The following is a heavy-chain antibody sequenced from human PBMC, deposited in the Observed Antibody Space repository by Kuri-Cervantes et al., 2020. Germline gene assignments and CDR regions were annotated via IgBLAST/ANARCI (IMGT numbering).Heavy chain of an antibody. Sequence: SETLSLTCTVSGGSISSYYWSWIRQPPGKGLEWIGYIYYSGSTNYNPSLKSRVTISVDTSKNQFSLKLSSVTAADTAVYYCARTYDFWSGYYSPTPYHWFDPWGQGTLVTVSS. CDR3: ARTYDFWSGYYSPTPYHWFDP. J-gene: IGHJ5*02. V-gene: IGHV4-59*01. D-gene: IGHD3-3*01. CDR1: GGSISSYY. CDR2: IYYSGST.